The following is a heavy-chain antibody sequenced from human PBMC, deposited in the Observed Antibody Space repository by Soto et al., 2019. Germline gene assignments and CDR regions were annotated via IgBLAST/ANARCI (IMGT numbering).Heavy chain of an antibody. J-gene: IGHJ4*01. CDR3: ARNIAVSGTRGFDF. Sequence: QVQLQESGPGLMKPSGTLSLTCAVSGGSISTNWWSWVRQPPGKGLEWIGEIYHSGSTNYNPSLKNRVTMSVDKSQNHLSLNLNSVTASDTAVYYCARNIAVSGTRGFDFWGQGTLVTVSS. V-gene: IGHV4-4*02. D-gene: IGHD6-19*01. CDR1: GGSISTNW. CDR2: IYHSGST.